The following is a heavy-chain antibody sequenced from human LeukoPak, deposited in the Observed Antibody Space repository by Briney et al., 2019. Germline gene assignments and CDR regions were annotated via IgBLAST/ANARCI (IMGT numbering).Heavy chain of an antibody. J-gene: IGHJ6*02. CDR3: ARDGDGLDV. CDR1: GGSLSNYY. D-gene: IGHD3-16*01. CDR2: VYTSGST. V-gene: IGHV4-4*07. Sequence: SETLSLTCTVSGGSLSNYYWDWIRQPAGKGLEWIGRVYTSGSTNYNPSLKSRVTMSVDTSKNQFSLKLSSVTAADAAVYFCARDGDGLDVWGQGTTVTVSS.